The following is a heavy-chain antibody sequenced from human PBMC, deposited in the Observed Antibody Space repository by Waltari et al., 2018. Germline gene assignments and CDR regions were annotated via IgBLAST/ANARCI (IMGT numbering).Heavy chain of an antibody. V-gene: IGHV1-69*01. CDR3: ARLWRWRSGYYAFDI. CDR1: GGPFSSYA. D-gene: IGHD3-22*01. Sequence: QVQLVQSGAEVKKPGSSVKVSCKASGGPFSSYAISWVRQDPGQGLEWMGGIIPIFGTANYAQKFQGRVTITADESTSTAYMELSSLRSEDMAVYYCARLWRWRSGYYAFDIWGQGTMVTVSS. CDR2: IIPIFGTA. J-gene: IGHJ3*02.